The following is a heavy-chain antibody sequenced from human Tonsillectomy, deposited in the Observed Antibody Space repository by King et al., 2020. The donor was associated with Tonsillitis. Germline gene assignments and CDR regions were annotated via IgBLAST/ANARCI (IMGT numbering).Heavy chain of an antibody. D-gene: IGHD2-8*01. V-gene: IGHV3-9*01. CDR3: VKDIGWRGVCSYVYGGMDV. CDR2: ISWNSVSI. J-gene: IGHJ6*02. Sequence: VQLVESGGGLVQPGRSLRLSCAASGFSFDDHAMHWVRQAPGKGLEWVSGISWNSVSIDYADSVKGRFTMSRDNAQNSLSLQMNSLRPEDTALYYCVKDIGWRGVCSYVYGGMDVWGQGTTVTVSS. CDR1: GFSFDDHA.